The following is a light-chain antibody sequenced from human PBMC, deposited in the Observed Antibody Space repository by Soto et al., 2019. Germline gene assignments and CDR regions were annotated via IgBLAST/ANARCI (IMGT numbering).Light chain of an antibody. CDR1: SSDVGDYNL. V-gene: IGLV2-23*03. J-gene: IGLJ2*01. Sequence: QSVLTQPASVSGSPGQSVTISCTGTSSDVGDYNLVSWYQQFPGKAPKLIIYDGSRRPSGVSNRFSGSKSGNTASLTISGPQAEDEADSYCCSYAGSFTLDVFGGGTKLTVL. CDR2: DGS. CDR3: CSYAGSFTLDV.